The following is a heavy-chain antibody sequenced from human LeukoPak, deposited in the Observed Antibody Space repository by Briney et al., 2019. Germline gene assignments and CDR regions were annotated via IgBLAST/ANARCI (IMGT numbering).Heavy chain of an antibody. CDR1: GFTFSSYS. D-gene: IGHD6-13*01. J-gene: IGHJ4*02. CDR3: ARVASERGQLDPW. V-gene: IGHV3-21*01. CDR2: ISSSSSYI. Sequence: PGGSLRLSCAASGFTFSSYSMNWVRQAPGKGLEWVSSISSSSSYIYYADSVRGRFTISRDNAKNSLYLQMNSLRAEDTAVYYCARVASERGQLDPWWGQGTLVTVSS.